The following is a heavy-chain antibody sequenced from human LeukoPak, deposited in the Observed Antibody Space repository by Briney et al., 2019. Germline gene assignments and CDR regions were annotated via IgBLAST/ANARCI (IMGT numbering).Heavy chain of an antibody. Sequence: GGSLRLSCAASGFTFSSFEMNWVRQAPGKGLEWVSYITSSASTIYYAESVKGRFTISRDNAKNSLFLQMNSLRAEDAAVYYCARKVLSGSRYFDYWGQGALVTVSS. V-gene: IGHV3-48*03. D-gene: IGHD1-26*01. CDR1: GFTFSSFE. CDR2: ITSSASTI. CDR3: ARKVLSGSRYFDY. J-gene: IGHJ4*02.